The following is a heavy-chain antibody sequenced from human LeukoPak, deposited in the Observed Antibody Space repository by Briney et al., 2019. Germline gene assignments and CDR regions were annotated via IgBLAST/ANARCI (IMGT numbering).Heavy chain of an antibody. Sequence: PGGSLRLSCAASGFTVSDYHMSWIRQAPGKGLEWVSYISRSNRYTNYADSVKGRFTISRDNAKNSLYLQMNSLRAEDTAVYYCARGGGGQPADYWGQGTLVTVSS. J-gene: IGHJ4*02. CDR2: ISRSNRYT. V-gene: IGHV3-11*06. CDR3: ARGGGGQPADY. CDR1: GFTVSDYH. D-gene: IGHD2-2*01.